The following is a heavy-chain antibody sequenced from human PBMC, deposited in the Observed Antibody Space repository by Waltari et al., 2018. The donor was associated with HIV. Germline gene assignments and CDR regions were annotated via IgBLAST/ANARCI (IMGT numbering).Heavy chain of an antibody. CDR2: INLNSGNR. V-gene: IGHV1-8*01. CDR1: GYTFARYD. Sequence: QVSLVQSGAEVKKHGASVQVYCKASGYTFARYDLNWVSKATGQGLGWMGWINLNSGNRGYEQKFQGRVTLTKDSTITTAFMELSDLRSDDTAIYYCVRVAGSIDYWGQGTLVTVSS. CDR3: VRVAGSIDY. J-gene: IGHJ4*02.